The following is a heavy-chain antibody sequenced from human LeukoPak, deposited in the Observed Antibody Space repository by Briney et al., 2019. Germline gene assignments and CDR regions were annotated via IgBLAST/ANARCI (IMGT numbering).Heavy chain of an antibody. J-gene: IGHJ4*02. CDR1: GFTFSSYA. CDR2: ISSNGGST. V-gene: IGHV3-64*01. Sequence: GGSLRLSCAASGFTFSSYALYWVRQAPGKGPEFVSGISSNGGSTYYANSVKGRFTISRYNSKNTLYLQMGSLRAEDMAVYYCASVSGSYYVERGYFDYWGQGTLVTVSS. D-gene: IGHD1-26*01. CDR3: ASVSGSYYVERGYFDY.